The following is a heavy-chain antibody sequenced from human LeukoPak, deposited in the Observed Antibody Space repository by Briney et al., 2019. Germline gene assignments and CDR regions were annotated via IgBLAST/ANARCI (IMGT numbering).Heavy chain of an antibody. CDR2: TYYRSKWFN. CDR1: GDSGSSNRAS. D-gene: IGHD6-19*01. V-gene: IGHV6-1*01. J-gene: IGHJ4*02. CDR3: AGTLAVASKTAYFDS. Sequence: SQTLSLTCAISGDSGSSNRASWNWIRQSPSRGLEWLGRTYYRSKWFNDYEVSVKSRISINPDTSKNQFSLQLNSVTPEDTAVYYCAGTLAVASKTAYFDSWGQGTLVTVSS.